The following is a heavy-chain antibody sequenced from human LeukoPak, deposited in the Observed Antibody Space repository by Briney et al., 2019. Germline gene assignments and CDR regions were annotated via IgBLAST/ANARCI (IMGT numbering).Heavy chain of an antibody. CDR1: GYTFTSYY. D-gene: IGHD3-10*01. CDR3: ARDTKGYGSGSSDY. V-gene: IGHV1-18*04. Sequence: ASVKVSCKASGYTFTSYYMHWVRQAPGQGLEWMGWISAYNGNTNYAQKLQGRVTMTTDTSTSTAYMELRSLRSDDTAVYYCARDTKGYGSGSSDYWGQGTLVTVSS. J-gene: IGHJ4*02. CDR2: ISAYNGNT.